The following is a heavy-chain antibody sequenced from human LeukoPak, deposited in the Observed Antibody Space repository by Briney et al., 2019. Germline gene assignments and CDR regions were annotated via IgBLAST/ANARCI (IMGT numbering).Heavy chain of an antibody. CDR3: AGLDYYYGMDV. J-gene: IGHJ6*02. CDR2: IYYSGST. CDR1: GGSVSSYY. Sequence: SETLSLTCTVSGGSVSSYYWSWIRQPPGKGLEWIGYIYYSGSTNYNLSLKSRVTISVDTSKNQFSLKLSSVTAADTAVYYCAGLDYYYGMDVWGQGTTVTVSS. V-gene: IGHV4-59*08.